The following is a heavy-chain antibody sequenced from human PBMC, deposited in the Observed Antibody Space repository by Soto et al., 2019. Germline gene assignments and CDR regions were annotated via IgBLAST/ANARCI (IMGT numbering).Heavy chain of an antibody. CDR1: GGSISSYY. Sequence: SETLSLTCTVSGGSISSYYWSWIRQPPGKGLEWIGYIYYSGSTNYNPSLKSRVTISVDTSKNQFSLKLSSVTAADTAVYYCARVNMEQLASRNYYYYGMDVWGQGTTVTVSS. V-gene: IGHV4-59*01. CDR3: ARVNMEQLASRNYYYYGMDV. D-gene: IGHD6-13*01. CDR2: IYYSGST. J-gene: IGHJ6*02.